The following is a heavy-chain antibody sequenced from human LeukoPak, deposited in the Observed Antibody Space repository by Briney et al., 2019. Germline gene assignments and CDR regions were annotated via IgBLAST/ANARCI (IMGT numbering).Heavy chain of an antibody. D-gene: IGHD6-19*01. CDR3: ARDNDSSGWYRYYYYGMDV. CDR2: ISYDGSNK. V-gene: IGHV3-30*04. CDR1: GFTFSSYA. Sequence: GGSPRLSCAASGFTFSSYAMHWVRQAPGKGLEWVAVISYDGSNKYYADSVKGRFTISRDNSKNTLYLQMNSLRAEDTAVYYCARDNDSSGWYRYYYYGMDVWGQGTTVTVSS. J-gene: IGHJ6*02.